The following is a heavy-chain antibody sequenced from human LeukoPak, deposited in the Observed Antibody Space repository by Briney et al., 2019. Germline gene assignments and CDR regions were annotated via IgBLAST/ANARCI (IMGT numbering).Heavy chain of an antibody. Sequence: PSETLSLTCAVYGGSFSGYYWSWIRQHPGKGLEWIGYIYYSGSTYYNPSLKSRVTISVDTSKNQFSLKLSSVTAADTAVYYCARDLAGVHDWGQGTLVTVSS. D-gene: IGHD3-10*01. CDR2: IYYSGST. CDR3: ARDLAGVHD. J-gene: IGHJ4*02. CDR1: GGSFSGYY. V-gene: IGHV4-31*11.